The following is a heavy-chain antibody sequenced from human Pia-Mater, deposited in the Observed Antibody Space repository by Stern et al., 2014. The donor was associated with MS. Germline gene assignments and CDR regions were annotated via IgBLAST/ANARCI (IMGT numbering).Heavy chain of an antibody. J-gene: IGHJ5*01. D-gene: IGHD2-2*01. CDR2: IYPSGST. CDR3: ARKGAIVPAAIENWFDS. V-gene: IGHV4-31*03. Sequence: QLQLQESGPGLVKPSQTLSLTCTVSGGSISSGGYFWSWIRQHPGKGLEWIGFIYPSGSTYYNPSLTSRLTISVDTSKNQFSLNLSSVTAADTAVYYCARKGAIVPAAIENWFDSWGQGTLVTVSS. CDR1: GGSISSGGYF.